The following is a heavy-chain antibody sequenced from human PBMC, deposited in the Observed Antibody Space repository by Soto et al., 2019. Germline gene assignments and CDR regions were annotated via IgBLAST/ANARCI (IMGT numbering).Heavy chain of an antibody. CDR1: GGKSINYA. D-gene: IGHD5-12*01. CDR3: VREGRGSFDF. CDR2: IGGRGNSA. J-gene: IGHJ3*01. Sequence: GGPQRHSCRASGGKSINYAVNWGRQAPGKGLEWVSVIGGRGNSAYYADSVQGRFTISRDNSKNTLSLQMSSLTADDTAIYYCVREGRGSFDFWGRGKLVTGSS. V-gene: IGHV3-23*01.